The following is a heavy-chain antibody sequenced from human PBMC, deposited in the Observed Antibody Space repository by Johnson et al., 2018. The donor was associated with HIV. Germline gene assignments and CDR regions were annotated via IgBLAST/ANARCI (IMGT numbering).Heavy chain of an antibody. CDR2: ISGRGGST. CDR1: GFIFDDYA. J-gene: IGHJ3*02. CDR3: AKDRSTGWYPAFDI. Sequence: VQLVESGGGLVQPGRSLRLSCVASGFIFDDYAMHWVRQAPGKGLEWVSAISGRGGSTYYADSVKGRFTISRDNSKNALYLQMNSLRAEDTALYYCAKDRSTGWYPAFDIWGQGTMVTVSS. V-gene: IGHV3-23*04. D-gene: IGHD6-19*01.